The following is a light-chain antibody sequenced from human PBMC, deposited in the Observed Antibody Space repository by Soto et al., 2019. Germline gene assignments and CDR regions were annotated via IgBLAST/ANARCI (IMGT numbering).Light chain of an antibody. J-gene: IGKJ1*01. V-gene: IGKV3D-15*01. CDR2: GAS. CDR1: QSVRNN. Sequence: TVLTQSPATLSVSLGERVTLSCRASQSVRNNLAWYRQKPGQAPRLLIYGASTRATGIPVRFSGSGSETDFTLTITRLEPEDFAVYYCQQYSSSRTFGQGTKVDIK. CDR3: QQYSSSRT.